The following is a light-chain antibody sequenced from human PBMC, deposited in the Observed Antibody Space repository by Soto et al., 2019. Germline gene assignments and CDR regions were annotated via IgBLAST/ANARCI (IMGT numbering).Light chain of an antibody. CDR1: QSVSSSY. J-gene: IGKJ2*01. CDR3: QQYGSSPYT. V-gene: IGKV3-20*01. CDR2: GAS. Sequence: EIVLTQSPGTLSLSPGERATLSCRASQSVSSSYLAWYQQKPGQAPRLLIYGASSRATGIPDRFSGSGSGTDCTLTISRLEPEDLAVYYCQQYGSSPYTFGQGTKLEIK.